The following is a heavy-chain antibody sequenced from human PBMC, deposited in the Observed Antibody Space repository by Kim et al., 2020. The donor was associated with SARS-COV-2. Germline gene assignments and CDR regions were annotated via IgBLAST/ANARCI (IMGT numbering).Heavy chain of an antibody. CDR2: IHPNSGGT. Sequence: ASVKVSCKASGYTFTGYYMHWVRQAPGQGLEWMGRIHPNSGGTNYAQTFEGMVTITRDTTINTAYMELSRLRSDDTAVYYCARDRGDYWGQGTLVTVSS. V-gene: IGHV1-2*06. J-gene: IGHJ4*02. CDR1: GYTFTGYY. D-gene: IGHD3-10*01. CDR3: ARDRGDY.